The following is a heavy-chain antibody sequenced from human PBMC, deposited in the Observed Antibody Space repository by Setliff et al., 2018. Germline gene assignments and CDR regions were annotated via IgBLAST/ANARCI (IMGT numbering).Heavy chain of an antibody. CDR1: GFTFRDYG. J-gene: IGHJ5*02. V-gene: IGHV3-20*04. CDR2: TNWNGDDI. D-gene: IGHD3-22*01. CDR3: ARDHEITTILVVITVLGS. Sequence: GGSLRLSCAASGFTFRDYGMNWVRQVPGKGLEWVSGTNWNGDDISYADSVRGRFTISRDNARNSLHLQMNDVRREDAALYYCARDHEITTILVVITVLGSWGQGTLVTVSS.